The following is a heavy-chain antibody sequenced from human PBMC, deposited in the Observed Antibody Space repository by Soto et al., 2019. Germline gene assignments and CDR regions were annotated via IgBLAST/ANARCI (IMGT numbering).Heavy chain of an antibody. CDR2: ISAYNGNT. V-gene: IGHV1-18*01. Sequence: QVQLVQSGAEVKKPGASVKVSCKASGYTFTSYGISWVRQAPGQALEWMGWISAYNGNTNYAQTLQGRVTMTTDTSTSTAYMELRRLRSDDTAVYYCARVSVAVAGAHNWFDPWGQVTLVTVSS. CDR3: ARVSVAVAGAHNWFDP. CDR1: GYTFTSYG. J-gene: IGHJ5*02. D-gene: IGHD6-19*01.